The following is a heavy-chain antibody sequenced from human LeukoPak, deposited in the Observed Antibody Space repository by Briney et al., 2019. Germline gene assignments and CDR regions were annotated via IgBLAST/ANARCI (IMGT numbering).Heavy chain of an antibody. Sequence: PSETLSLTCAVYGGSFSGYYWSWIRQPPGKGLEWIGEINHSGSTNYNPSLKSRVTISVDTSKNQFSLKLSSVTAADTAVYYCARGVSRRITIFGVVNSYNWFDPWGQGTLVTVSS. J-gene: IGHJ5*02. CDR3: ARGVSRRITIFGVVNSYNWFDP. V-gene: IGHV4-34*01. CDR1: GGSFSGYY. CDR2: INHSGST. D-gene: IGHD3-3*01.